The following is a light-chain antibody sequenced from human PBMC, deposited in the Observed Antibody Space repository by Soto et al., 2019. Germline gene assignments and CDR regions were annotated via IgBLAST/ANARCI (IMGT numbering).Light chain of an antibody. CDR2: GAS. CDR3: QQYKNWPRT. V-gene: IGKV3-15*01. CDR1: QSVSTN. J-gene: IGKJ1*01. Sequence: ETVMTQSAATLSVSPGEGATLSCRASQSVSTNLAWYQQKPGQAPRLLVYGASTRVTGISARFSGSGSGTEFTLTISSLQSEDFAVYYCQQYKNWPRTFGQGTKVEIK.